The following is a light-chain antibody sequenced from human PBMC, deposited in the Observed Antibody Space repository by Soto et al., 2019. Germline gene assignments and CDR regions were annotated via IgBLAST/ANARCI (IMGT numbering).Light chain of an antibody. CDR1: SSNVGRNY. CDR3: AAGDDSLQGYV. V-gene: IGLV1-47*02. Sequence: QTVVTQPPSASGTAGQRVIISCSGSSSNVGRNYVYWYQQLPGTAPKLVIYSNNQRPSGVPDRFSGSKSGTSASLAISGLRSEDEADYYCAAGDDSLQGYVFATGTKVTVL. CDR2: SNN. J-gene: IGLJ1*01.